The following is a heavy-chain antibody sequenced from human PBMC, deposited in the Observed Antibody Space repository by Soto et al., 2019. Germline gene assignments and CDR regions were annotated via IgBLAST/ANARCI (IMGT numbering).Heavy chain of an antibody. CDR3: ARIPLFYGSGSYYNLDY. Sequence: LSHTCGFDEWSISGYYWRWISKPPGKGLEWIGEINHSGSTNYNPSLKSRVTISVDTSKNQFSLKLSSVTAADTAVYYCARIPLFYGSGSYYNLDYWGQGTLVTVSS. J-gene: IGHJ4*02. CDR2: INHSGST. D-gene: IGHD3-10*01. V-gene: IGHV4-34*01. CDR1: EWSISGYY.